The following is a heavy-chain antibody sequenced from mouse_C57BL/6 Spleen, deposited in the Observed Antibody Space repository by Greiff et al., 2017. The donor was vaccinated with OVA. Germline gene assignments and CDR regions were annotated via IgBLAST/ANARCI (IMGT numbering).Heavy chain of an antibody. Sequence: VQLQQSGTVLARPGASVKMSCKTSGYTFTSYWMHWVKQRPGQGLEWIGAIYPGNSDTSYNQKFKGKANLTAVTSASTAYMELSSLTNEDSAVYYCTRFDYYGSPSDYWGQGTTLTVSS. CDR3: TRFDYYGSPSDY. J-gene: IGHJ2*01. V-gene: IGHV1-5*01. D-gene: IGHD1-1*01. CDR2: IYPGNSDT. CDR1: GYTFTSYW.